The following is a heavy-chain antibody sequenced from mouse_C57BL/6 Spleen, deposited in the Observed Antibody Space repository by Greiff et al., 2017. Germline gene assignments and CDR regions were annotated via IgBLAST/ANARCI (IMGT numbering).Heavy chain of an antibody. CDR3: ARVSSSYVWVAY. CDR1: GYTFTDYY. Sequence: EVQLQQSGPELVKPGASVKISCTASGYTFTDYYMTWVKQSHGKSLEWVGDINPNNGATSYNQKFKGKATLTVDKSSSPDYMELRRLTSEDSAVLYCARVSSSYVWVAYWGQGTLVTVSA. D-gene: IGHD3-2*02. V-gene: IGHV1-26*01. J-gene: IGHJ3*01. CDR2: INPNNGAT.